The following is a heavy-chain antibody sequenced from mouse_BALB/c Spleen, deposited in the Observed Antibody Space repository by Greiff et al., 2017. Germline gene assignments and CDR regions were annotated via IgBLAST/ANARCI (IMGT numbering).Heavy chain of an antibody. CDR1: GFSLTSYG. J-gene: IGHJ3*01. Sequence: QVQLQQSGPGLVQPSQSLSITCTVSGFSLTSYGVHWVRQPPGKGLEWLGVIWAGGSTNYNSALMSRLSISKDNSKSQVFLKMNSLQTDDTAMYYCASHYYGWFAYWGQGTLVTVSA. V-gene: IGHV2-9*02. CDR2: IWAGGST. D-gene: IGHD1-2*01. CDR3: ASHYYGWFAY.